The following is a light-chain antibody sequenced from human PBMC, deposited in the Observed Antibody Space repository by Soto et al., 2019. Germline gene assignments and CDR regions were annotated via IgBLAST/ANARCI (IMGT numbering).Light chain of an antibody. CDR2: EVR. Sequence: QSALTQPASVSGSPGQSITISCTGTSSDVGGYNYFSWYQQHPGNVPKLIIYEVRSRPAGISSRLSAYKSSHTASLTISRLPAEDADDYYCLSRGDSLTYFFGSGTKLTVL. V-gene: IGLV2-14*01. J-gene: IGLJ1*01. CDR1: SSDVGGYNY. CDR3: LSRGDSLTYF.